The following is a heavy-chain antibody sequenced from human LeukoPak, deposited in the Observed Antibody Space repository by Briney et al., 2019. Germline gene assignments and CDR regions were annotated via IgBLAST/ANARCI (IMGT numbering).Heavy chain of an antibody. CDR1: GGTFSSYA. D-gene: IGHD2-15*01. V-gene: IGHV1-69*06. CDR3: ARHSSKVAPIDY. J-gene: IGHJ4*02. CDR2: IIPIFGTA. Sequence: GSSVKVSCKASGGTFSSYAISWLRQAPGQGLEWMGGIIPIFGTANYAQKFQGRVTITADKSTSTAYMELSSLRSEDTAVYYCARHSSKVAPIDYWGQGTLVTVSS.